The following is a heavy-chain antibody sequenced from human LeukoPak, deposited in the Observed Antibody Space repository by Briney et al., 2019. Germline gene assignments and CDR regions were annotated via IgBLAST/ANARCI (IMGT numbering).Heavy chain of an antibody. CDR2: INPAGSET. J-gene: IGHJ4*02. Sequence: GGSLRLSCAASGFSFSAYWMTWVRQAPGTGLEWVANINPAGSETYYVDPVKGRFSIPRDNAKNLVYLQMDSLRAEDTAVYHCARFGYVAAVDVWGQGTPVTVSS. CDR3: ARFGYVAAVDV. CDR1: GFSFSAYW. D-gene: IGHD2-15*01. V-gene: IGHV3-7*01.